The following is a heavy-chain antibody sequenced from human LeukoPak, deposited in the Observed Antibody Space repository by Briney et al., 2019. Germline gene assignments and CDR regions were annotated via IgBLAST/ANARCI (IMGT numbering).Heavy chain of an antibody. D-gene: IGHD1-14*01. CDR2: INPNSGGT. J-gene: IGHJ6*03. CDR1: GYTFTGYY. V-gene: IGHV1-2*04. CDR3: AREDRGPYYYYMDV. Sequence: ASVKVSCKASGYTFTGYYMHWVRQAPGQGLEWMGWINPNSGGTNYAQKFQGWVTMTRDTSISTAYMELSRLRSDDTAVYYCAREDRGPYYYYMDVWGKGTTVTVSS.